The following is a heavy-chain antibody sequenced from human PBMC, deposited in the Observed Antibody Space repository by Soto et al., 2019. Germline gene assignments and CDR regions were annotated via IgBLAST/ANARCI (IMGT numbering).Heavy chain of an antibody. V-gene: IGHV3-21*05. CDR2: ISSSSSNI. CDR1: GFTFSSYM. CDR3: ARSRTGITYGGMDV. D-gene: IGHD1-7*01. Sequence: GGSLRLSGEACGFTFSSYMMNWVRQDQGKGLEWVSYISSSSSNIHYVDSVKGRFTISRDNAKNSLYLQMNSLRAEDTAVYYCARSRTGITYGGMDVWGQGTTVTVS. J-gene: IGHJ6*02.